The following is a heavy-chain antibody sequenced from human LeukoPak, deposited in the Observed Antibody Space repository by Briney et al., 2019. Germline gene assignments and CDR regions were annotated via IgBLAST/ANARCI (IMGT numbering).Heavy chain of an antibody. V-gene: IGHV4-39*01. J-gene: IGHJ4*02. CDR2: IHYSGST. D-gene: IGHD1-26*01. Sequence: SETLSLTCTVSGGSIRSSSYYWGWIRQPPGKGLEWIGSIHYSGSTDYNPSLKSRVTISIDTSKNQFSLRLNSVTAADTAMYFCAKSGGYGLIDYWGQGTRVIVSS. CDR3: AKSGGYGLIDY. CDR1: GGSIRSSSYY.